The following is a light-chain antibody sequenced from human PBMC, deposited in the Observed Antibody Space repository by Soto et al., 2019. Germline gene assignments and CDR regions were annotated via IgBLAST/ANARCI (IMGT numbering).Light chain of an antibody. CDR1: QDISKF. CDR3: QRYEDLLFT. J-gene: IGKJ3*01. V-gene: IGKV1-33*01. Sequence: DIQMTQSPSSLSASVGDRVTITCQASQDISKFLSWYQQKPGKAPKLLIYGASNLETGVPSRFSGSGSGTDFTFTISSLQPEDIATYFCQRYEDLLFTFGPGTRVDIK. CDR2: GAS.